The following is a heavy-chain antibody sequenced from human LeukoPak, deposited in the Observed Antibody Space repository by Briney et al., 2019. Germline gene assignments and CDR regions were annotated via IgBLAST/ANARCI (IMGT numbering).Heavy chain of an antibody. V-gene: IGHV3-48*03. CDR2: ISSSGSTI. CDR3: ARGADSGYSSDN. CDR1: GFTFSSYE. D-gene: IGHD3-9*01. Sequence: GGSLRLSCAASGFTFSSYEMNWVRQAPGKGLEWVSYISSSGSTIYYADSVKGRFTISRDNAKNSLYLQMNSLRAEDTAVYYCARGADSGYSSDNWGQGTVVSVSS. J-gene: IGHJ4*02.